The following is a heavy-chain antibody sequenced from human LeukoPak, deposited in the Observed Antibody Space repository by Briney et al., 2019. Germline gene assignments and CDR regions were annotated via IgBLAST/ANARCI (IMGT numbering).Heavy chain of an antibody. Sequence: GGSLRLSCAASRFTFNDYAMHWVRQAPGKGLEWVSGIFWNGGTIGYADSVKGRFTISRDNAKNSLYLQMNSLRAEDTALHYCAKDSGAAAAGTFDYWGQGTLVTVSS. CDR2: IFWNGGTI. J-gene: IGHJ4*02. CDR1: RFTFNDYA. CDR3: AKDSGAAAAGTFDY. D-gene: IGHD6-13*01. V-gene: IGHV3-9*01.